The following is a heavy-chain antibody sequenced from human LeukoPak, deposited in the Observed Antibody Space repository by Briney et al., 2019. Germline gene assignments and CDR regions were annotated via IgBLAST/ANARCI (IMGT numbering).Heavy chain of an antibody. J-gene: IGHJ5*02. Sequence: SETLSLTCTVSGGSISSYYWSWIRQPPGKGLEWIGYIYYSGSTNYNPSLKSRVTISVDTSKNQFSLKLSSVTAADTAVYYCAREGQVVPWFDPWGQGTLVTVSS. CDR1: GGSISSYY. D-gene: IGHD6-13*01. V-gene: IGHV4-59*12. CDR3: AREGQVVPWFDP. CDR2: IYYSGST.